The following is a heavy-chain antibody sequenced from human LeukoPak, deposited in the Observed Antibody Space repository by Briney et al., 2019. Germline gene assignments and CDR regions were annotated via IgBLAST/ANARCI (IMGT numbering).Heavy chain of an antibody. CDR1: GFTFSNYA. V-gene: IGHV3-23*01. CDR3: AKDISLVVAATAGAFDI. J-gene: IGHJ3*02. CDR2: ISGSGESA. Sequence: GGSLRLSCAASGFTFSNYAMSWVRQAPGKGLEWVSVISGSGESAYNADSVKGRFSISRDNSKNTLYLQMNSLRAEDTALYYCAKDISLVVAATAGAFDIWGQGTMVTVSS. D-gene: IGHD2-15*01.